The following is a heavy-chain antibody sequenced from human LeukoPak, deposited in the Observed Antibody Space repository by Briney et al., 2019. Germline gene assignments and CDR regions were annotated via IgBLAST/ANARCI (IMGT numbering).Heavy chain of an antibody. V-gene: IGHV4-59*01. Sequence: SETLSLTYTVSGGSISSNYWSWIRQPPGKGLEWVGYIYYSGSTNYNPSLKSRVTISVDTSKNQFSLKLTSVTAADTAVYYCGRGYGPNSSGWDSWGQGTLVTVSS. CDR2: IYYSGST. J-gene: IGHJ4*02. CDR3: GRGYGPNSSGWDS. CDR1: GGSISSNY. D-gene: IGHD6-19*01.